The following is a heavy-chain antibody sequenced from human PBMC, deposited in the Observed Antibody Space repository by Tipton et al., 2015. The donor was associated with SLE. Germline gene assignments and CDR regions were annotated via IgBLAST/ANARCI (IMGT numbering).Heavy chain of an antibody. D-gene: IGHD3-10*01. V-gene: IGHV4-59*08. Sequence: TLSLTCTVSRGSISSYYWSWIRQPPGQGLEWIGRVYGGGTTDYNPSFKSRVTISVGTSTNHFSLKLTSVTAADTAVYYCARGTWFGDLRYNWVDSWGQGTLVTVSS. CDR2: VYGGGTT. CDR1: RGSISSYY. J-gene: IGHJ5*01. CDR3: ARGTWFGDLRYNWVDS.